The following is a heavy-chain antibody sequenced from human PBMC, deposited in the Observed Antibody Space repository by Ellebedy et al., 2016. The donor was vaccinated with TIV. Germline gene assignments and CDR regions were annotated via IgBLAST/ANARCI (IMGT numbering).Heavy chain of an antibody. CDR3: ARPDLDY. CDR1: GFTFSNYW. Sequence: GESLKISCKVSGFTFSNYWMHWVRQAPGKGLEWVSAISGSGGSTYYADSVKGRFTLSRDNSKNTLYLQMNSLRAEDTAMYYCARPDLDYWGQGTLVSVSS. J-gene: IGHJ4*02. CDR2: ISGSGGST. V-gene: IGHV3-23*01.